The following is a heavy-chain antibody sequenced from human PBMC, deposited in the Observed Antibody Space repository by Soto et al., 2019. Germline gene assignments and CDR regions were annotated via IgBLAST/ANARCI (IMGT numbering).Heavy chain of an antibody. V-gene: IGHV4-30-4*01. Sequence: QVQLQESGPGLVKPSQTLSLTCTVSGGSISSGDYYWSWIRQPPGKGLGWIGYIYYSGSTYYHPSLKSRVTISVNASKDQFSLKLSCVTAADTAVYYCAREIGHTAMALYWYFDLWGRGALVTVSS. D-gene: IGHD5-18*01. CDR1: GGSISSGDYY. CDR3: AREIGHTAMALYWYFDL. J-gene: IGHJ2*01. CDR2: IYYSGST.